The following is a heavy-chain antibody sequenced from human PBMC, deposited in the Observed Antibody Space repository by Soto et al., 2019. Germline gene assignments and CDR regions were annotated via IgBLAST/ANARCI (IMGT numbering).Heavy chain of an antibody. V-gene: IGHV3-43*01. CDR3: AKDVSGRWWYYAMDV. Sequence: EVQLVESGGAVVQPGGSLRLSCSTSGFTFDDFTMHWVRQVPGKGLEWVSVISWAGDTTVYADSVKGRFSISRDNKKKSLHLQMKSLRTEDSAIYYCAKDVSGRWWYYAMDVWGQGTTVTVS. CDR1: GFTFDDFT. D-gene: IGHD2-15*01. J-gene: IGHJ6*02. CDR2: ISWAGDTT.